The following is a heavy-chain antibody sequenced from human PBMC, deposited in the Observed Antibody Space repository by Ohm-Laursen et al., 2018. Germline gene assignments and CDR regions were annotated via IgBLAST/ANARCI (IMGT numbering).Heavy chain of an antibody. V-gene: IGHV3-48*01. CDR2: ISSSSYTI. CDR3: ATDGEPWRD. Sequence: SLRLSCAASGFTFSSYSMNWVRQAPGKGLEWVSYISSSSYTIYYADSVKGRFTISRDKAKKSLYLQMNSLRAEDTAIYYCATDGEPWRDWGQGTLVTVSS. D-gene: IGHD3-10*01. J-gene: IGHJ4*02. CDR1: GFTFSSYS.